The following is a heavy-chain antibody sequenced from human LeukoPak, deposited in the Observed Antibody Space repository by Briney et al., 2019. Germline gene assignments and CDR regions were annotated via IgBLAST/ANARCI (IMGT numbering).Heavy chain of an antibody. CDR1: GAFISNHH. CDR3: ARERAYYYDSKAFDI. Sequence: SETLSLTCSVSGAFISNHHWSWIRQPAGKGLEWIGRVYSSGDTTYNPSLKSRVTISVDTSKNQFSLKLSSVTAADTAVYYCARERAYYYDSKAFDIWGQGTMVTVSS. D-gene: IGHD3-22*01. J-gene: IGHJ3*02. CDR2: VYSSGDT. V-gene: IGHV4-4*07.